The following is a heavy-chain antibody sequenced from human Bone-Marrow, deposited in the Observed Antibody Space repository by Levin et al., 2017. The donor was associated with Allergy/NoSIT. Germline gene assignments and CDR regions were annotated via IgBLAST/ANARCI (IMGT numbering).Heavy chain of an antibody. J-gene: IGHJ4*02. CDR1: GFTFGTYA. V-gene: IGHV3-23*01. D-gene: IGHD6-13*01. Sequence: GGSLRLSCAASGFTFGTYAMTWVRQSPGKGLEWVSSISESDGSETDGSTYYAESGEGRFTISRDNFKNMLYLQMNSLRTEDTAIYYCTKEVLEAGLDYWGRGTLVTVSS. CDR2: ISESDGSETDGST. CDR3: TKEVLEAGLDY.